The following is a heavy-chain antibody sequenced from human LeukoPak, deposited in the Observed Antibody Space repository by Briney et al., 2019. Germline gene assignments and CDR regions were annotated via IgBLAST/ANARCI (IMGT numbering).Heavy chain of an antibody. CDR2: IYHSGST. D-gene: IGHD5-12*01. V-gene: IGHV4-30-2*01. J-gene: IGHJ4*02. CDR1: GGSISSGGYY. Sequence: SQTLSLTCTVSGGSISSGGYYWSWIRQPPGKGLEWIGYIYHSGSTYYNPSLKSRVTISVDRSKNQFSLKLSSVTAADTAVYYCARQLESVATIVSGYYFDYWGQGTLVTVSS. CDR3: ARQLESVATIVSGYYFDY.